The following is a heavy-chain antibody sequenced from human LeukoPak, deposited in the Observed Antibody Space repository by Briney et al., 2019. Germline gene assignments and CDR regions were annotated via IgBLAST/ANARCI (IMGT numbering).Heavy chain of an antibody. CDR3: TTDLGPAAMESFYYFDY. CDR1: GFTFSSYE. CDR2: ISSSGSTI. J-gene: IGHJ4*02. Sequence: GGSLRLSCAASGFTFSSYEMNWVRQAPGKGLEWVSYISSSGSTIYYADSVKGRFTISRDNAKNSLYLQMNSLKTEDTAVYYCTTDLGPAAMESFYYFDYWGQGTLVTVSS. D-gene: IGHD2-2*01. V-gene: IGHV3-48*03.